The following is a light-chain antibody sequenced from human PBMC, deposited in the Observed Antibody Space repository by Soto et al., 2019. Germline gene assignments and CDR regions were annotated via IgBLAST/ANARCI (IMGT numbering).Light chain of an antibody. CDR1: NIGSKS. CDR2: YNS. J-gene: IGLJ3*02. V-gene: IGLV3-21*04. CDR3: QVWDGDSDHWV. Sequence: SYELTQPPSVSVAPGKTARITCGGNNIGSKSEHWYQQKPGQAPVLIIYYNSDRPSGIPERFSGSNSGTTATLTISRVEAGDESDYYCQVWDGDSDHWVFGGGTKLTVL.